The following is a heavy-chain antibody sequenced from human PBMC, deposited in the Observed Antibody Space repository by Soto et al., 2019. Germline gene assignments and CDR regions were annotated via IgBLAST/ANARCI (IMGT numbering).Heavy chain of an antibody. J-gene: IGHJ6*02. CDR3: ARDESGGMDV. Sequence: PGGSVRLSCAASGLTFSSYSMNWVRQAPGKGLEWVSSISSSSSYIYYADSVKGRFTISRDNAKNSLYLQMNSLRAEDTAVYYCARDESGGMDVWGQGTTVTVSS. D-gene: IGHD3-10*01. CDR2: ISSSSSYI. V-gene: IGHV3-21*01. CDR1: GLTFSSYS.